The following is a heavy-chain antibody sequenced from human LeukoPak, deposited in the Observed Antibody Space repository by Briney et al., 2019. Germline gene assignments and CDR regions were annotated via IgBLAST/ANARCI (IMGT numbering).Heavy chain of an antibody. CDR1: GFTFSSYE. CDR2: ISSSGSTI. J-gene: IGHJ4*02. CDR3: ARGSLTGYYSSFDY. Sequence: GGSLRLSRAASGFTFSSYEMNWVRQAPGKGLEWVSYISSSGSTIYYADSVKGRFTISRDNAKNSLYLQMNSLRAEDTAVYYCARGSLTGYYSSFDYWGQGTLVTVSS. V-gene: IGHV3-48*03. D-gene: IGHD3-9*01.